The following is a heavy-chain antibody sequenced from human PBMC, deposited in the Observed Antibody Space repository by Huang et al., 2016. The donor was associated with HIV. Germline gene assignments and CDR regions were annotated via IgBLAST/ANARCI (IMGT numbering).Heavy chain of an antibody. V-gene: IGHV4-34*02. J-gene: IGHJ3*02. CDR2: ISDSGST. CDR3: ARMFKYDSGGYWGNDAFDI. Sequence: QVQLQQWGAELLKPSETLSLTCAVSGGSFSGHYWTWIRQPPGRGLEWIGEISDSGSTTSNPSLKSRFTISGDTSQSQFSLKLNSVTAADTAIYYCARMFKYDSGGYWGNDAFDIWGQGTMVTVSS. CDR1: GGSFSGHY. D-gene: IGHD3-22*01.